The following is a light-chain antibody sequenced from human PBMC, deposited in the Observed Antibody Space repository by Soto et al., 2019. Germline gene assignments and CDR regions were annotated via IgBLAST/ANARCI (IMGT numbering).Light chain of an antibody. CDR1: QTVSTF. V-gene: IGKV1-39*01. Sequence: QMTQSPSSLSASVGDKISLTCRASQTVSTFPNWYQPKPGKAPTLLISATSTLQCGVPSRFSGSGSGTDFTLTITGLQPEDFATYYCQRTYTTPRTFGEGTKVAIK. CDR2: ATS. J-gene: IGKJ1*01. CDR3: QRTYTTPRT.